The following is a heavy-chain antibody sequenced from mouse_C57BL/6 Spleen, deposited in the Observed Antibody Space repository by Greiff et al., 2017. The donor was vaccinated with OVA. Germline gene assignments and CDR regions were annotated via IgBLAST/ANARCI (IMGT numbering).Heavy chain of an antibody. CDR3: ARGGIYYGSSPWYFDV. Sequence: QVQLQQPGAELVKPGASVKMSCKASGYTFTSYWITWVKQRPGQGLEWIGDIYPGSGSTNYNEKFKSKATLTVDTSSSTAYMQLSSLTSEDSAVYYCARGGIYYGSSPWYFDVWGTGTTVTVSS. CDR1: GYTFTSYW. V-gene: IGHV1-55*01. CDR2: IYPGSGST. J-gene: IGHJ1*03. D-gene: IGHD1-1*01.